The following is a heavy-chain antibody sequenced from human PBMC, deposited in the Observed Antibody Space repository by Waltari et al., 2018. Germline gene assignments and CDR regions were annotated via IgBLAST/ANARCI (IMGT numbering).Heavy chain of an antibody. CDR1: GDIVSGPYYC. V-gene: IGHV4-39*01. Sequence: QLQLQESGPGQVKPSETLSLVCDVSGDIVSGPYYCWGWVRQPPGKGLEWIGSVYYAGTTVYNPSLKIRVTISLDTSKKQFSLTLQSVTATDTAVYYCARQSSHAFDSWGQGILVSVSS. J-gene: IGHJ4*02. CDR3: ARQSSHAFDS. CDR2: VYYAGTT.